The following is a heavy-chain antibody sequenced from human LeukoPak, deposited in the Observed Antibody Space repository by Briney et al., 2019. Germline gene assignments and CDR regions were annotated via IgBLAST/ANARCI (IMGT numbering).Heavy chain of an antibody. D-gene: IGHD1-1*01. V-gene: IGHV4-61*01. J-gene: IGHJ2*01. CDR3: ARATERNGYFDL. CDR1: GGSISSGSYY. Sequence: SQTLSLTCTVSGGSISSGSYYWSWIRQPPGKGLEWIGYIYYSGSTNYNPSLKRRVTISVDTSKNQFSLNLSSVTAADTAVYYCARATERNGYFDLWGRGTLVTVSS. CDR2: IYYSGST.